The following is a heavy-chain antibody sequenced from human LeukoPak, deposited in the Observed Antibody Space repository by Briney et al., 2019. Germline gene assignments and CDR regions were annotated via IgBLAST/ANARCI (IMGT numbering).Heavy chain of an antibody. Sequence: GGSLRLSCAASGFTFDDYAMHWVRQAPGKGLEGVSGISWNSNSMGYADSVRVRFTISRDNAKNSVYLQMNSLRAEDTAVYYCAKGYCSGGSCVGDVWGKGTTVTVSS. CDR1: GFTFDDYA. D-gene: IGHD2-15*01. CDR2: ISWNSNSM. CDR3: AKGYCSGGSCVGDV. V-gene: IGHV3-9*01. J-gene: IGHJ6*04.